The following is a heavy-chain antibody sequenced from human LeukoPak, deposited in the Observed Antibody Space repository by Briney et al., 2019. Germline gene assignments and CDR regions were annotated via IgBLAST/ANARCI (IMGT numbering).Heavy chain of an antibody. CDR3: TRKGWGLGGYYFDY. Sequence: ASVKVSCKASGYTFTSYAMNWVRQAPGQGLEWMGWINTNTGNPTYAQGFTGRFVFSLDTSVSTAYLQISSLKAEDTAVYYCTRKGWGLGGYYFDYWGQGTLVTVSS. V-gene: IGHV7-4-1*02. D-gene: IGHD3-16*01. J-gene: IGHJ4*02. CDR2: INTNTGNP. CDR1: GYTFTSYA.